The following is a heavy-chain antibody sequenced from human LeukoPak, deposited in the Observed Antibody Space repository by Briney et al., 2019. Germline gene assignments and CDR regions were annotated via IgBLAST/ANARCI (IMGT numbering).Heavy chain of an antibody. D-gene: IGHD1-26*01. CDR3: ARTHRECLLPMDV. Sequence: ASVKVSCKASGGTFSSYAISWVRQAPGQGLEWMGWINPNSGGTNYAQKFQGRVTMTRDTSISTAYMELSRLRSDDTAVYYCARTHRECLLPMDVWGKGTTVTVSS. J-gene: IGHJ6*03. CDR2: INPNSGGT. V-gene: IGHV1-2*02. CDR1: GGTFSSYA.